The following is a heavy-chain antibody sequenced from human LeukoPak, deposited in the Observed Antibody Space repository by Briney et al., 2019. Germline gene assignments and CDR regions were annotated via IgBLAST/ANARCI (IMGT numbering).Heavy chain of an antibody. CDR3: ARGAAALIGTPIDY. D-gene: IGHD6-13*01. J-gene: IGHJ4*02. CDR2: IYTSGST. Sequence: SQTLSLTCTGSGGSISSGSYYWSWIRQPAGKGLEWIGRIYTSGSTNYNPSLKSRVTISVDTSKNQFSLKLSSVTAADTAVYYCARGAAALIGTPIDYWGQGTLVTVSS. CDR1: GGSISSGSYY. V-gene: IGHV4-61*02.